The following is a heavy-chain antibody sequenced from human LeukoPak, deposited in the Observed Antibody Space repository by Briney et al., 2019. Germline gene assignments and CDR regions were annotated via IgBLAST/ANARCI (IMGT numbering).Heavy chain of an antibody. J-gene: IGHJ3*02. D-gene: IGHD6-13*01. Sequence: QSGGSLRLSCAASGFTFSTYVFHWVRQAPGKGLEWVAIIWPNGSNKYHADSVKGRFTISRDNSKSTLFLQMSSLAAEDTAVYYCVGELLTAAGTIGAFDIWGRGTMVTVSS. V-gene: IGHV3-33*08. CDR3: VGELLTAAGTIGAFDI. CDR2: IWPNGSNK. CDR1: GFTFSTYV.